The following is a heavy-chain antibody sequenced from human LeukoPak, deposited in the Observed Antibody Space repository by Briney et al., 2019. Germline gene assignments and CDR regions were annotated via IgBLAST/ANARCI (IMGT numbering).Heavy chain of an antibody. CDR2: IKSKTDGGTT. J-gene: IGHJ4*02. Sequence: PGRSLRLSCAASGFTFSSYAMHWVRQAPGKGLEWVGRIKSKTDGGTTDYAAPVKGRFTISRDDSKNTLYLQMNSLKTEDTAVYYCTTVIFITMVREWGQGTLVTVSS. V-gene: IGHV3-15*01. CDR3: TTVIFITMVRE. D-gene: IGHD3-10*01. CDR1: GFTFSSYA.